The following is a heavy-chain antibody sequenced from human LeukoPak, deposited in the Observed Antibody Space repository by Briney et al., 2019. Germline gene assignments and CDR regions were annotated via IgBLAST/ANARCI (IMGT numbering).Heavy chain of an antibody. D-gene: IGHD2-21*01. CDR3: AKAPVTTCSGAYCYPFDY. CDR2: ISGSGGSK. Sequence: GGSLRLSWAASGFTFSSYGMSWVRQAPGKGLEWVSAISGSGGSKYYADSVKGRFTISRDNSKNKLYLQMNSLRAEDTAVYYCAKAPVTTCSGAYCYPFDYWGQGTLVTVSS. V-gene: IGHV3-23*01. J-gene: IGHJ4*02. CDR1: GFTFSSYG.